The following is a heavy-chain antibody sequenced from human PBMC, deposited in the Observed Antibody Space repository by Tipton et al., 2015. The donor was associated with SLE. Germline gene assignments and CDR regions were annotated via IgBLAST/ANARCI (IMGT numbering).Heavy chain of an antibody. D-gene: IGHD1-1*01. CDR1: GFTFTDHS. V-gene: IGHV3-72*01. Sequence: SLRLSCAASGFTFTDHSMDWVRQAPGKGLEWVGRSRNKANRYSTEYAASLRGRFTISRDDSKNLLYLEMNSLKTEDTAVYYCALEWKGPTDAFDVWGLGTMVTVSS. CDR3: ALEWKGPTDAFDV. CDR2: SRNKANRYST. J-gene: IGHJ3*01.